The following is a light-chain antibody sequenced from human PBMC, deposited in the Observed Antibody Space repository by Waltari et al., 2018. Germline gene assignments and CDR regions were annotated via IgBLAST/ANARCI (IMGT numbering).Light chain of an antibody. CDR3: QQSYSTPL. V-gene: IGKV1-39*01. CDR1: ESISNS. J-gene: IGKJ4*01. Sequence: DIQMTQSPSSLSASVGDRVTLTCRASESISNSLNWYQQKPGRAPTLLIYAASTLQSGVPSRFSGSGSATDFTLTINSLQPEDFATYYCQQSYSTPLFGGGTKVEIK. CDR2: AAS.